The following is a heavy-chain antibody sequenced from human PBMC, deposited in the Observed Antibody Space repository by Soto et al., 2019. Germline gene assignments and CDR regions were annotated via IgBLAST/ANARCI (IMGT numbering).Heavy chain of an antibody. CDR3: ARDLGNNYGSFAC. J-gene: IGHJ4*02. CDR2: ISYDGSNK. D-gene: IGHD4-17*01. V-gene: IGHV3-30-3*01. CDR1: GFTFSNYA. Sequence: GGSLRLSCVASGFTFSNYAMNWVRQAPGKGLEWVAVISYDGSNKYYADSVKGRITISRDNSRNTLYLQMNNLRAEDTAMYYCARDLGNNYGSFACRGQGTLVTVSS.